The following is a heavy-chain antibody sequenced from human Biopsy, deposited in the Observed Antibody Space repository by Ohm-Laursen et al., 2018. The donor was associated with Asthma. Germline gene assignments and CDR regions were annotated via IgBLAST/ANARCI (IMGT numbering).Heavy chain of an antibody. V-gene: IGHV4-4*01. Sequence: TLSLTCDVSGGSISVSNWWSWVRQPPGRGLEWIGQIYHLGNANYNPSLKSRVTMSVDKSKNQLSLKLTSVTAADTAVYFCARRWRSYDSSNYYLDQWGQGTLVTVSS. CDR3: ARRWRSYDSSNYYLDQ. J-gene: IGHJ4*02. D-gene: IGHD3-22*01. CDR2: IYHLGNA. CDR1: GGSISVSNW.